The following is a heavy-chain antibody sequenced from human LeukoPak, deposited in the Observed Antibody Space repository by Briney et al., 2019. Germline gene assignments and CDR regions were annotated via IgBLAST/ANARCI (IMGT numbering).Heavy chain of an antibody. Sequence: SETLSLTCAVYGGSFGGYYWSWIRQPPGKGLEWIGEINHSGSTNYNPSLKSRVTISVDTSKNQFSLKLSSVTAADTAVYYCAREDYGLGSYPIIRRNWFDPWGQGTLVTVSS. CDR1: GGSFGGYY. V-gene: IGHV4-34*01. CDR2: INHSGST. J-gene: IGHJ5*02. CDR3: AREDYGLGSYPIIRRNWFDP. D-gene: IGHD3-10*01.